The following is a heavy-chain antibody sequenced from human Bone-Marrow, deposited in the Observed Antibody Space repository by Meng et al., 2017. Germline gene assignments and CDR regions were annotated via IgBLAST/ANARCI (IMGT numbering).Heavy chain of an antibody. CDR2: INPNSGGT. D-gene: IGHD1-1*01. CDR3: AIVNTGTSYTG. CDR1: GYTFTGYY. Sequence: ASVKVSCKASGYTFTGYYMHWVRQAPGQGREGMGRINPNSGGTNYAQKFQGRVTMTRDTSISTAYMELSRLRSDDTAVYYCAIVNTGTSYTGWGQGTLVTVSS. J-gene: IGHJ4*02. V-gene: IGHV1-2*06.